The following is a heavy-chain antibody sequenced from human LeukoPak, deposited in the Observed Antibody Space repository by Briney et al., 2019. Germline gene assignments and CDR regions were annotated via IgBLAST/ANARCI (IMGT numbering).Heavy chain of an antibody. J-gene: IGHJ3*02. CDR3: AKVGPRGYCSSTSCKGAFDI. CDR2: ISGSGGST. CDR1: GFTFSSYA. Sequence: AGGSLRLSCAASGFTFSSYAMSWVRQAPGKGLEWVSAISGSGGSTYYADSVKGRFTISRDNSKNTLYLQMNSLRAEDTAVYYCAKVGPRGYCSSTSCKGAFDIWGQGTMVTVSS. D-gene: IGHD2-2*01. V-gene: IGHV3-23*01.